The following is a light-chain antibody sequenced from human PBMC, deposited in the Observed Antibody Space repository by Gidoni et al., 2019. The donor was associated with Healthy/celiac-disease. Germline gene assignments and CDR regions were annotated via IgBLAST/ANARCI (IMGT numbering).Light chain of an antibody. J-gene: IGKJ1*01. CDR1: QSISSY. Sequence: IQMTQSPSSLSASVGDRVTIACRASQSISSYLNWVQQKPGKSPKLLIYAASSWQIGVPSRFSGSGSGTDFTLTISSLQPEDFATYYCQQSYSTPWTFGQGTKVEIK. CDR3: QQSYSTPWT. V-gene: IGKV1-39*01. CDR2: AAS.